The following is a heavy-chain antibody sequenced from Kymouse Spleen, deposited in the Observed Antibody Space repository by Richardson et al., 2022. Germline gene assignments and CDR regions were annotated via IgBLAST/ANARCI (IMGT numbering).Heavy chain of an antibody. Sequence: QLQLQESGPGLVKPSETLSLTCTVSGGSISSSSYYWGWIRQPPGKGLEWIGSIYYSGSTYYNPSLKSRVTISVDTSKNQFSLKLSSVTAADTAVYYCARGDYGDYGRFFDYWGQGTLVTVSS. J-gene: IGHJ4*02. CDR3: ARGDYGDYGRFFDY. CDR2: IYYSGST. V-gene: IGHV4-39*01. D-gene: IGHD4-17*01. CDR1: GGSISSSSYY.